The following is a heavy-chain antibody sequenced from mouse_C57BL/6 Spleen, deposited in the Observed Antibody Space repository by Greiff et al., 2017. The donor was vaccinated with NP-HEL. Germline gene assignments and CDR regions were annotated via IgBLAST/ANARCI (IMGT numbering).Heavy chain of an antibody. CDR2: IHPNSGST. D-gene: IGHD1-1*01. J-gene: IGHJ4*01. V-gene: IGHV1-64*01. CDR3: ARNIGSTRVVARKAMDY. Sequence: QVQLQQPGAELVKPGASVKLSCKASGYTFTSYWMHWVKQRPEQGLEWIGMIHPNSGSTNYNEKFKSKATLTVDKSSSTAYLQLSSLTSEDSAVYNWARNIGSTRVVARKAMDYWGQGTSVTVSS. CDR1: GYTFTSYW.